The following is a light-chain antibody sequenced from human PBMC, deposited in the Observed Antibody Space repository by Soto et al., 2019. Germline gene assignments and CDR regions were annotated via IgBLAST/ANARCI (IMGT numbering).Light chain of an antibody. V-gene: IGKV3-15*01. J-gene: IGKJ5*01. CDR3: QQYNRWSSIT. CDR1: QSVSSN. CDR2: RAS. Sequence: EIVMTQSPATLSVSPGERALLSCRASQSVSSNLGWYQQKPGQAPRLLIYRASTRATGIPARFSGSGSGTEFTLTISSLQSEDSAVYYCQQYNRWSSITFGQGTRLEIK.